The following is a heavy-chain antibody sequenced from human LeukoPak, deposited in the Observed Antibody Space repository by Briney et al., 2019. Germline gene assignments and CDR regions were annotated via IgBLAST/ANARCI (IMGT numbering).Heavy chain of an antibody. CDR2: ISGSGGST. V-gene: IGHV3-23*01. CDR3: SKDLPGGAGAS. CDR1: GFTFSSYA. J-gene: IGHJ5*02. Sequence: GGSLRLSCAASGFTFSSYAMSWVRQAPGKGLELVSDISGSGGSTYYADSVKGRFTISRDNFKNTLYLQMNSLRAEDTAVYYCSKDLPGGAGASWGQGTRVTASS. D-gene: IGHD6-19*01.